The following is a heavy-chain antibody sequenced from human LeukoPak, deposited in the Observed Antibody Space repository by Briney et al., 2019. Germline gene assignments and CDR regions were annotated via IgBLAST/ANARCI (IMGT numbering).Heavy chain of an antibody. D-gene: IGHD5-18*01. Sequence: PGRSLRLSCAASGFTFSSYAMHWIRQAPGKGLEWVSYISSSGSTIYYADSVKGRFTISRDNAKNSLYLQMNSLRAEDTAVYYCARARYSYGFNYYYYMDVWGKGTTVTVSS. CDR2: ISSSGSTI. V-gene: IGHV3-48*04. CDR3: ARARYSYGFNYYYYMDV. J-gene: IGHJ6*03. CDR1: GFTFSSYA.